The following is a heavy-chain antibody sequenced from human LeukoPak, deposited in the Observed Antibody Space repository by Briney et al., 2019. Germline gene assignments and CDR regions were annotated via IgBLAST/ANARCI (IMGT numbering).Heavy chain of an antibody. J-gene: IGHJ3*02. Sequence: SETLSLTCAVYGGSFSGYYWSWIRQPPGKGLEWIGEINHSGCTNYNPSLKSRVTISVDTSKNQFSLKLSSVTAADTAVYYCARGPEDIVVVPAARTDAFDIWGQGTMVTVSS. V-gene: IGHV4-34*01. CDR2: INHSGCT. CDR3: ARGPEDIVVVPAARTDAFDI. CDR1: GGSFSGYY. D-gene: IGHD2-2*01.